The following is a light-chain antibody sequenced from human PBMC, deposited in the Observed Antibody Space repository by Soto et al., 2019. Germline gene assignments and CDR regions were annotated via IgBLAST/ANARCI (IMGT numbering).Light chain of an antibody. CDR2: GAS. CDR3: QQYNNWPPDRT. V-gene: IGKV3-15*01. CDR1: QSVSSN. Sequence: EIVMTQSPATLSVSPGERATLSCRASQSVSSNLAWYQQKPGQAPRLLIYGASTRATGIPARFSGSGSRTEFTLTLSSLQYEDFAIYFCQQYNNWPPDRTFGQGTKGELK. J-gene: IGKJ1*01.